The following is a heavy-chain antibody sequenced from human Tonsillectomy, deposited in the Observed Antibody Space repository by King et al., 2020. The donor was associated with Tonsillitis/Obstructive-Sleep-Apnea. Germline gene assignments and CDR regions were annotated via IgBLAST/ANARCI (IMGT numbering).Heavy chain of an antibody. V-gene: IGHV4-59*01. CDR3: ARDPGPYYDYSFDI. J-gene: IGHJ3*02. D-gene: IGHD3-3*01. CDR2: IYYSGST. CDR1: GGSISSYY. Sequence: VQLQESGPGLVKPSETLSLTCTVSGGSISSYYWSWIRQPPGEGLEWIGYIYYSGSTNYNPSLKSRVTISVDTSKNQFSLKLSSVTAADTAVYYCARDPGPYYDYSFDIWGQGTMVTVSS.